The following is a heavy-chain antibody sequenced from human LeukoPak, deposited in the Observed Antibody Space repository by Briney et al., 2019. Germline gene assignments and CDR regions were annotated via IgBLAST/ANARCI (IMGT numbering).Heavy chain of an antibody. D-gene: IGHD2-21*01. J-gene: IGHJ4*02. V-gene: IGHV4-61*02. Sequence: SETLSLTCTVSGGSISEGNHFWTWIRQPAGKGLEWIGRIYHSGITNYNPSLKSRVTISVDTSKNQFSLKLNSVTAADTAVYYCARLVAGPYYFDYWGQGTLVTVSS. CDR2: IYHSGIT. CDR3: ARLVAGPYYFDY. CDR1: GGSISEGNHF.